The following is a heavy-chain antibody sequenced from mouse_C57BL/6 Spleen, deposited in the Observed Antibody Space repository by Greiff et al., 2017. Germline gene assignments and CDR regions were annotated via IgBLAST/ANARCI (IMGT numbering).Heavy chain of an antibody. D-gene: IGHD1-1*01. CDR1: GYTFTSYW. CDR2: IYPGSGST. CDR3: AYYYGSSPNWDY. J-gene: IGHJ2*01. V-gene: IGHV1-55*01. Sequence: QVQLKQPGAELVKPGASVKMSCKASGYTFTSYWITWVKQRPGQGLEWIGDIYPGSGSTNYNEKFKSKATLTVDTSSSTAYMQLSSLTSEDSAVYYCAYYYGSSPNWDYWGQGTTLTVSS.